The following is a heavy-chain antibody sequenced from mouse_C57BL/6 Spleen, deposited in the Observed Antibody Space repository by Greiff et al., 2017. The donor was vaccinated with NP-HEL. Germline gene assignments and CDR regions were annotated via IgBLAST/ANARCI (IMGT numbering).Heavy chain of an antibody. V-gene: IGHV1-26*01. Sequence: DVQLQESGPELVKPGASVKISCKASGYTFTDYYMNWVKQSHGKSLEWIGDINPNNGGTSYNQKFKGKATLTVDKSSSTAYMELRSLTSEDSAVYYCARRGTTVVAPYYFDYWGQSTTLTVSS. CDR3: ARRGTTVVAPYYFDY. D-gene: IGHD1-1*01. CDR2: INPNNGGT. J-gene: IGHJ2*01. CDR1: GYTFTDYY.